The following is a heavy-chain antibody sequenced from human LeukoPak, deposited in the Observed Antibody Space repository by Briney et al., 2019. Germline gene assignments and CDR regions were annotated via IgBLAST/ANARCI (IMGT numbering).Heavy chain of an antibody. D-gene: IGHD2-2*01. Sequence: GGSLRLSCEASGFTFSRHWLTWVRQAPGKGLEWVGNIDGAGGEKHYVYSVKGRFTISRDNAKTSLYLHMNSLRAEDTAVYYCARDGVPAARDLWGQGTMVIVSS. CDR1: GFTFSRHW. J-gene: IGHJ3*01. CDR3: ARDGVPAARDL. V-gene: IGHV3-7*01. CDR2: IDGAGGEK.